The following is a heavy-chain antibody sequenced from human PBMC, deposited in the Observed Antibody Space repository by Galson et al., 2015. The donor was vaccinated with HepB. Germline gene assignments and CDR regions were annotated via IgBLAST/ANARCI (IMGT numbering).Heavy chain of an antibody. CDR2: IKTKTDGGTT. J-gene: IGHJ4*02. D-gene: IGHD3-22*01. CDR3: TTHYIDTFYFHS. CDR1: GFTFSNAW. Sequence: SLRLSCAASGFTFSNAWMSWVRQAPGKGLEWVGRIKTKTDGGTTDSAAPVKGRFTISRDDSKNMLYLHMNSLETEDTAVYFCTTHYIDTFYFHSWGQGILVTVSS. V-gene: IGHV3-15*01.